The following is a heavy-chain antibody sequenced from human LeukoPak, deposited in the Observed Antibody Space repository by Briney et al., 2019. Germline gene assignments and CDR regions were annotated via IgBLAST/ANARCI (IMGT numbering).Heavy chain of an antibody. CDR1: GFMFSSYA. D-gene: IGHD3-10*01. J-gene: IGHJ4*02. Sequence: TGGSLRLSCTASGFMFSSYAMTWVRQAPGEGLEWVSSINDTGGATYYADSVKGRFTISRDNSKNTLFLQMNSLRAEDTAVYYCAKDQYYYASGSYLDRGQGALVTVSS. V-gene: IGHV3-23*01. CDR2: INDTGGAT. CDR3: AKDQYYYASGSYLD.